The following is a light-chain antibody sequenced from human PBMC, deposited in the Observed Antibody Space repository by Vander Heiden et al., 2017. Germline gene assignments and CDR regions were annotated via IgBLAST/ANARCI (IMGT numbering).Light chain of an antibody. J-gene: IGKJ3*01. CDR1: QDISNY. Sequence: DIQMTQSPSSLSASVGDRVTITCQASQDISNYLNWYQQKPGKAPKLLIYDASNLEPGVPSRFSGSGSGTDFTFTISSLQPEDIATYYCQQYDNLPRVTFGPGTKVDIK. V-gene: IGKV1-33*01. CDR2: DAS. CDR3: QQYDNLPRVT.